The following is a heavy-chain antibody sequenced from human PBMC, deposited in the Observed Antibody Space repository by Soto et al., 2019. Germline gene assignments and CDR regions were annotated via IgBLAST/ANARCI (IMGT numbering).Heavy chain of an antibody. Sequence: QVQLVESGGGVVQPGRSLRLSCAASGFTFSSYGMHWVRQAPGKGLEWVAVIWYDGSNKYYADSVKGRFTISRDNSKNTLDLQMNRLRAEDTAVYYCARDPSLLWFGESSYYFDYWGQGTLVTVSS. V-gene: IGHV3-33*01. D-gene: IGHD3-10*01. J-gene: IGHJ4*02. CDR3: ARDPSLLWFGESSYYFDY. CDR2: IWYDGSNK. CDR1: GFTFSSYG.